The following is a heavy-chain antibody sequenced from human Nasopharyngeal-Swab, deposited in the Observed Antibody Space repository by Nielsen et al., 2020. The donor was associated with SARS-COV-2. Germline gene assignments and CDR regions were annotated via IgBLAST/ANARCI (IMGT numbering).Heavy chain of an antibody. CDR2: IKRDGSEK. CDR3: AREWEAYGYLWGNYRYTIFDY. J-gene: IGHJ4*01. CDR1: GFTFSSYW. Sequence: GGPMRLYCAAFGFTFSSYWMSWVRQAPGKGPERAANIKRDGSEKYYADSVKGRYTASRDNAKSSLYLQMNSLRAEDTAVYYCAREWEAYGYLWGNYRYTIFDYWGQGTLVTVSS. D-gene: IGHD3-16*02. V-gene: IGHV3-7*01.